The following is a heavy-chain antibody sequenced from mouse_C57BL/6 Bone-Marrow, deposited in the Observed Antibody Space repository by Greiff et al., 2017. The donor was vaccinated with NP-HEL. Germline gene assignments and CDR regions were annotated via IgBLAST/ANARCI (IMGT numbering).Heavy chain of an antibody. CDR2: IDPYSGGT. V-gene: IGHV1-72*01. Sequence: QVQLQQPGADLVKPGASVKLSCKASGYTFTSYWMHWVKQRPGRGLEWIGRIDPYSGGTKFNAKFKTKATLTVDKPSSTAYMQLSSLTSADSAVFYCAVYYYGSRGWDFDVWGRGTTVTVSA. J-gene: IGHJ1*03. CDR1: GYTFTSYW. D-gene: IGHD1-1*01. CDR3: AVYYYGSRGWDFDV.